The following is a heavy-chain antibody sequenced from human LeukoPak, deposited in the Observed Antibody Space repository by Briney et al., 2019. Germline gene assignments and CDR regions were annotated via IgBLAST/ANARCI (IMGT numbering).Heavy chain of an antibody. Sequence: PGGSLRLSCAASGFTVSSNYMSWVRQAPGKGLEWVSVIYSGGSTYYADSVKGRFTISGDNSKNTLYLQMNSLRAEDTAVYYCAREPIPYGGVAEGFDYWGQGTPVTVSS. CDR2: IYSGGST. V-gene: IGHV3-66*01. J-gene: IGHJ4*02. CDR3: AREPIPYGGVAEGFDY. D-gene: IGHD4-23*01. CDR1: GFTVSSNY.